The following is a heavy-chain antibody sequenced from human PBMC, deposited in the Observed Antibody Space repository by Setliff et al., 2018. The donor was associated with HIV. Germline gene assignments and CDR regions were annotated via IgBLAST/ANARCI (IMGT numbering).Heavy chain of an antibody. V-gene: IGHV1-3*01. Sequence: ASVKVSCKASGYTFTSYAMHWVRQAPGQRLEWMGWINAGNGNTKYSQKFQGRVTITRDRSISTAHMELSRLRSDDTAVYYCARNFGLSPSGKYYYYYGMDIWGQGTTVTVSS. CDR3: ARNFGLSPSGKYYYYYGMDI. CDR1: GYTFTSYA. CDR2: INAGNGNT. J-gene: IGHJ6*02. D-gene: IGHD3-10*01.